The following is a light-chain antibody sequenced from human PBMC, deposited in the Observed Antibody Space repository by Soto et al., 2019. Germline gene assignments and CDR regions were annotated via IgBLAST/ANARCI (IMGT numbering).Light chain of an antibody. Sequence: EMGFTQCPPTLSVSPGEIATLSCRASQSISSSYLAWYQQKPGQAPRLLIYGASSRASGIPDRFSGSGSGTDFTLTISRLEPDDFARYYCQQYGGSPITFGLGTRLEIK. CDR3: QQYGGSPIT. J-gene: IGKJ5*01. CDR1: QSISSSY. V-gene: IGKV3-20*01. CDR2: GAS.